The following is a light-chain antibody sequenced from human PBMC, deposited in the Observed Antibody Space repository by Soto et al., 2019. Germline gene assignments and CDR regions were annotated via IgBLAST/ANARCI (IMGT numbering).Light chain of an antibody. V-gene: IGLV1-40*01. CDR3: QAYDSGLSGPV. CDR2: GNS. CDR1: SSNIGAGSD. Sequence: SVLTQPPSVSGAPGQRVTVSCTGSSSNIGAGSDVQWYQQLPGTAPKLLIYGNSNRPSGVPDRFSGSKSGTSASLAITGLQAEDEADYYCQAYDSGLSGPVFGTGTKVTVL. J-gene: IGLJ1*01.